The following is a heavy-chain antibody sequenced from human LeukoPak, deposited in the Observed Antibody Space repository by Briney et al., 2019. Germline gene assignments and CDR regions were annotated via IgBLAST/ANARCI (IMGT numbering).Heavy chain of an antibody. V-gene: IGHV3-7*03. CDR1: GFTFSSYW. Sequence: GGSLRLSCAASGFTFSSYWMSWVRQAPGKGLEWVANIKQDGSEKYYVDSVKGRFTISRDNAKNSLYLQMNSLRAEDTAVYYCAREVGYCSGGNCYFGFDYWGQGTLVTVSS. CDR3: AREVGYCSGGNCYFGFDY. J-gene: IGHJ4*02. D-gene: IGHD2-15*01. CDR2: IKQDGSEK.